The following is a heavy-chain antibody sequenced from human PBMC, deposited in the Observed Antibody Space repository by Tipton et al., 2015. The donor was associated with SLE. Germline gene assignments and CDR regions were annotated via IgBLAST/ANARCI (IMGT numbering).Heavy chain of an antibody. Sequence: SLRLSCATSGFPFRNYEMNWVRQAPGKGLEWVSYMSSSGDTIYYADFVMGRFTISRDNAKNSLYLQLNSLRAEDTAVYYCVANSHWGLPASPRFWGQGTLVTVSA. D-gene: IGHD7-27*01. J-gene: IGHJ4*02. CDR2: MSSSGDTI. CDR1: GFPFRNYE. CDR3: VANSHWGLPASPRF. V-gene: IGHV3-48*03.